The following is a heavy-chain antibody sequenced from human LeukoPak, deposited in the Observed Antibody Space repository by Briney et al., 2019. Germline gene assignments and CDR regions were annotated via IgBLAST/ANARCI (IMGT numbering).Heavy chain of an antibody. V-gene: IGHV4-59*01. D-gene: IGHD2-2*01. Sequence: SETLSLTCTVCGGSISSYYWSWIRQPPGKGLEWIGYIYYSGSTNYNPSLKSRVTISVDTSKNQFSLKLSSVTSADTAVYYCAKVYCRSTSCYGRWYAFDIWGQGTMVTVSS. J-gene: IGHJ3*02. CDR1: GGSISSYY. CDR2: IYYSGST. CDR3: AKVYCRSTSCYGRWYAFDI.